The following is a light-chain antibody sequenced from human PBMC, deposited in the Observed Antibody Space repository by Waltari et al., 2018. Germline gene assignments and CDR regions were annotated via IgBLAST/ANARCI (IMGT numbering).Light chain of an antibody. CDR3: QAWATGLWV. CDR1: SGHTNNA. V-gene: IGLV4-69*01. Sequence: QVALIQSPSAAASLGASVTLTCTLDSGHTNNAIAWHQQLSERAPRFLMKVNSDGSHTKGDGVPGRFSGSSSGAGRYLTISGLQSEDEGDYYCQAWATGLWVFGGGTKLTVL. CDR2: VNSDGSH. J-gene: IGLJ3*02.